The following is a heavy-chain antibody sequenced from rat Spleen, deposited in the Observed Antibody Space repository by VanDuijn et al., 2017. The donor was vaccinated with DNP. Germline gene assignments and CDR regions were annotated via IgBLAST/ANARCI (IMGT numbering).Heavy chain of an antibody. CDR1: GFTFSAYY. J-gene: IGHJ2*01. CDR3: VGWYSGHFYY. Sequence: EVQLVESGGGLVQPGRSLKLSCAASGFTFSAYYMAWVRQAPAKGLEWVAYIGSAAYAPYYGDSVKGRFTISRDNAKSTLYLQMNSHRSEDIATYYCVGWYSGHFYYWGQGVMVSVSS. V-gene: IGHV5-22*01. CDR2: IGSAAYAP. D-gene: IGHD4-3*01.